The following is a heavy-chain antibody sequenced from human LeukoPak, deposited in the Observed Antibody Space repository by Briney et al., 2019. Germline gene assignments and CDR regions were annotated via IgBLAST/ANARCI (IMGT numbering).Heavy chain of an antibody. J-gene: IGHJ4*02. CDR2: ISYDGSNK. CDR1: GFTFSSYA. Sequence: GGSLRLSCAASGFTFSSYAMHWVRQAPGKGLEWVAVISYDGSNKYYADSVKGRFTISRDNSKNTLYLQMNSLRAEDTAVYYCARVARGFGELLELFDYWGQGTLVTVSS. V-gene: IGHV3-30-3*01. CDR3: ARVARGFGELLELFDY. D-gene: IGHD3-10*01.